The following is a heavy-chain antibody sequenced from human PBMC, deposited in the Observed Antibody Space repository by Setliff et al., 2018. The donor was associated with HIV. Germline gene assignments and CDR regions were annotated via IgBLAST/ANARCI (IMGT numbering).Heavy chain of an antibody. V-gene: IGHV4-34*01. CDR3: ARRGWNGYTAFDC. CDR2: INHSGST. Sequence: SETLSLTCAVYGGSFSDYSWNWVRQPPGKGLEWIGEINHSGSTNYNPSLKSRVTIPADTSKKQFSLNVTSVTAADTAVYYCARRGWNGYTAFDCWGQGTQVTVSS. CDR1: GGSFSDYS. J-gene: IGHJ4*02. D-gene: IGHD5-12*01.